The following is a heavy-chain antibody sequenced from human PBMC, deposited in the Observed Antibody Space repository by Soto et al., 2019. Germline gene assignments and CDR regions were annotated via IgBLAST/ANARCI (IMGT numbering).Heavy chain of an antibody. Sequence: QVQLVESGGGVVQPGKSLRLSCAASGIAFSGCGMFWVRQTPSKGLEWVAAISSGGSQKYYADSVKGRFTISRDNSKNTLYVQMNGLTTEYTAVYYCAKNIVRGHWYVDLWGRGTLVTVSS. D-gene: IGHD3-10*01. J-gene: IGHJ2*01. CDR3: AKNIVRGHWYVDL. V-gene: IGHV3-30*18. CDR1: GIAFSGCG. CDR2: ISSGGSQK.